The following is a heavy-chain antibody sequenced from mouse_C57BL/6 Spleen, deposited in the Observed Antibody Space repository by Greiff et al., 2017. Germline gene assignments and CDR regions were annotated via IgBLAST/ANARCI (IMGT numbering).Heavy chain of an antibody. CDR2: IDPNSGGT. Sequence: QVQLQQPGAELVKPGASVKLSCKASGYTFTSYWMHWVRRRPGRGLEWIGRIDPNSGGTKYNEKFKSKATLTVDKPSSTAYMQLSSLTSEDSAVYYCAREAYYGSSYPYYFDYWGQGTTLTVSS. D-gene: IGHD1-1*01. J-gene: IGHJ2*01. V-gene: IGHV1-72*01. CDR1: GYTFTSYW. CDR3: AREAYYGSSYPYYFDY.